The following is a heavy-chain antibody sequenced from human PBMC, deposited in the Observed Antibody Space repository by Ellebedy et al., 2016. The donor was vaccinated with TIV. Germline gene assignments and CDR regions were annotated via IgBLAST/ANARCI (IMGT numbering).Heavy chain of an antibody. J-gene: IGHJ4*02. V-gene: IGHV3-7*03. CDR3: ARDSGVVFDY. Sequence: GESLKISCAASGFTFSIYWMSWVRQAPGKGLECVANIKQDGSEKSYVDSVKGRFTISRDNAKNSLYLQMNSLRAEDTAVYYCARDSGVVFDYWGQGTLVTVSS. D-gene: IGHD7-27*01. CDR1: GFTFSIYW. CDR2: IKQDGSEK.